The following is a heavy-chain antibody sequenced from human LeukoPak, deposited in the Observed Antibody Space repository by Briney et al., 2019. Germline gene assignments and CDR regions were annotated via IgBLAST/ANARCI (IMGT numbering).Heavy chain of an antibody. CDR3: ARAPYYYGSGSYKRSDAFDI. CDR1: GGSFSGYY. CDR2: INHSGST. Sequence: PSETLSLTCAVYGGSFSGYYWSWIRQPPGKGLEWIGEINHSGSTNYNPSLKSRVTISVDTSKNQFSLKLSSVTAADTAVYYCARAPYYYGSGSYKRSDAFDIWGQGTMVTVSS. V-gene: IGHV4-34*01. D-gene: IGHD3-10*01. J-gene: IGHJ3*02.